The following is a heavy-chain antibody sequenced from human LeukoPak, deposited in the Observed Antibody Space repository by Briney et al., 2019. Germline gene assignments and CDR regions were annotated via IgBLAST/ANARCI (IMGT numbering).Heavy chain of an antibody. Sequence: GSLRLSFAASGFTFSNAWMSWVRPAPGKGRAWVGRIKSKTDGGTTDYAAPVKGRFTISRDDSKNTLYLQMNSLKSEDTAVYYCTTTPPYQLLSDAFDIWGQGTMVTVSS. CDR2: IKSKTDGGTT. CDR3: TTTPPYQLLSDAFDI. CDR1: GFTFSNAW. V-gene: IGHV3-15*01. J-gene: IGHJ3*02. D-gene: IGHD2-2*01.